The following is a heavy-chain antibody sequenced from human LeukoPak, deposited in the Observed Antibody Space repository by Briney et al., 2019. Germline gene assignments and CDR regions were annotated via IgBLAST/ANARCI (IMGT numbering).Heavy chain of an antibody. CDR3: AKATGYLL. D-gene: IGHD1-14*01. V-gene: IGHV3-23*01. CDR2: ISNSDDST. J-gene: IGHJ4*02. CDR1: GFPFSSYA. Sequence: GGSLRLSFAASGFPFSSYAMSWVRPAPGKGLEWVSTISNSDDSTYYADSVKGRFTISRDNSENTLFLRMNSLRAEDTAVYYCAKATGYLLWGQGTLVIVSS.